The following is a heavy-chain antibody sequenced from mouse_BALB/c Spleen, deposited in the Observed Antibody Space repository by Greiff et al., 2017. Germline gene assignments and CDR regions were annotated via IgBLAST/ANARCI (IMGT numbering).Heavy chain of an antibody. D-gene: IGHD2-4*01. Sequence: EVMLVESGGGLVKPGGSLKLSCAASGFTFSSYAMSWVRQTPEKRLEWVASISSGGSTYYPDRVKGRFTISRDNARNILYLQMSSLRSEDTAMYYCARGGGYYDYDWVAYWGQGTLVTVSA. CDR2: ISSGGST. CDR1: GFTFSSYA. J-gene: IGHJ3*01. V-gene: IGHV5-6-5*01. CDR3: ARGGGYYDYDWVAY.